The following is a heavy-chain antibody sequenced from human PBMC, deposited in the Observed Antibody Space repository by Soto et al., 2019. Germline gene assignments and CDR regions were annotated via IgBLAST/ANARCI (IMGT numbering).Heavy chain of an antibody. D-gene: IGHD3-16*02. J-gene: IGHJ4*02. V-gene: IGHV1-69*02. CDR2: IIPILGIA. CDR3: ARTEIYDYIWGSYPPFDY. Sequence: QVQLVQSGAEVKKPGSSVKVSCKASGGTFSSYTISWVRQAPGQGLEWMGRIIPILGIANYAQKFQGRVTITADKSTSTAYMELSSLISEDTAVYYCARTEIYDYIWGSYPPFDYWGQGTLVTVSS. CDR1: GGTFSSYT.